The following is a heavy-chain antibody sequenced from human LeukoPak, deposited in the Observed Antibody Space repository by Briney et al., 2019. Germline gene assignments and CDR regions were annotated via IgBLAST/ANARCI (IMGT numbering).Heavy chain of an antibody. CDR1: GFSFSTNP. V-gene: IGHV3-23*01. Sequence: PGGSLRLSCAASGFSFSTNPMSWLRQAPGEGLEWVSAISPDKTYYADSVKGRLTISRDNYKNTVDLQFNSPRAEDTAKYYCVKEHVDRAFTRSFEIWGQGTVVTVSS. CDR3: VKEHVDRAFTRSFEI. J-gene: IGHJ3*02. CDR2: ISPDKT. D-gene: IGHD3-10*01.